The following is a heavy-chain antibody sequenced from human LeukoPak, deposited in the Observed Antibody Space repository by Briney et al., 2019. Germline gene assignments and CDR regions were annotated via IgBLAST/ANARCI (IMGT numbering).Heavy chain of an antibody. CDR1: GYTLTELS. CDR2: FDPEDGET. Sequence: GASVKVSCKVSGYTLTELSMHWVRQAPGQGLEWMGGFDPEDGETIYAQKFQGRVTMTRDTSISTAYMELSRLRSDDTAVYYCARDGQTLGYGYWGQGTLVTVSS. D-gene: IGHD5-18*01. J-gene: IGHJ4*02. V-gene: IGHV1-24*01. CDR3: ARDGQTLGYGY.